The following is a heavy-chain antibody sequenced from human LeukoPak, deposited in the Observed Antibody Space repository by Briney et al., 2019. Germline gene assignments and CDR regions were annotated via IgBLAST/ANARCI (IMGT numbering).Heavy chain of an antibody. CDR2: ISSSGST. D-gene: IGHD6-13*01. J-gene: IGHJ5*02. CDR1: GGSISSYY. V-gene: IGHV4-4*09. Sequence: SETLSLTCTVSGGSISSYYWSWIRQPPGKGLEWIAHISSSGSTYYNPSLKSRVTISVDTSKNQFSLKLSSVTAADTAVYFCARAYRSSWYANWFDPWGQGTLVTVSS. CDR3: ARAYRSSWYANWFDP.